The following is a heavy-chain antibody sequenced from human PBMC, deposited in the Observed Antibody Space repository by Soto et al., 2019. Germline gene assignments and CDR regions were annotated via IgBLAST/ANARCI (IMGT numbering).Heavy chain of an antibody. V-gene: IGHV1-18*04. J-gene: IGHJ4*02. Sequence: GSVKVSRMASGYTFTSYVISWLRQAPGQGLEGMGWTSAYNSNTNYAQKLHGRVTMTTDTSTSTAYMELRSLRSNDTGVYYCARDRVASCFDYWGKGTLVTVS. CDR1: GYTFTSYV. CDR3: ARDRVASCFDY. CDR2: TSAYNSNT.